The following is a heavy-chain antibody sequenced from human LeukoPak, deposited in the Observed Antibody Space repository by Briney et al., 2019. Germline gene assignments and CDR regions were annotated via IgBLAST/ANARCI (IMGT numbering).Heavy chain of an antibody. CDR1: GGSFSGYY. Sequence: SETLSLTCAVSGGSFSGYYWSWIRQPPGKGLEWIGEINHSGSTNYNPSLKRRVTISVDTSKNQFSLKMSSVTAADTAVYYCARGRSVWYGGGDYWGQGTLVTVSS. D-gene: IGHD6-19*01. CDR3: ARGRSVWYGGGDY. V-gene: IGHV4-34*01. CDR2: INHSGST. J-gene: IGHJ4*02.